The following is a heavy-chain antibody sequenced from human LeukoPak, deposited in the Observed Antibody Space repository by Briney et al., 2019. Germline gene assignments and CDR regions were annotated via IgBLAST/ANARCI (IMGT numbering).Heavy chain of an antibody. CDR3: ARDDIVVVPAATEFYYYYGMDV. V-gene: IGHV1-18*01. Sequence: ASVKVSCKASGYTFTSYGIGWVRQAPGQGLEWMGWISAYNGNTNYAQKLQGRVTMTTDTSTSTAYMELRSLRSDDTAVYYCARDDIVVVPAATEFYYYYGMDVWGQGTTVTVSS. CDR2: ISAYNGNT. CDR1: GYTFTSYG. D-gene: IGHD2-2*01. J-gene: IGHJ6*02.